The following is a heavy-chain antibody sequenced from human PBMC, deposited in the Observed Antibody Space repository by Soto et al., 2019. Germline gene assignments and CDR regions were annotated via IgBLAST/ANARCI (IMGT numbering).Heavy chain of an antibody. Sequence: PGGSLRLSCAASGLTFSSYWMHWVRQAPGEGLMWVSRINPDGSTTSYADSVKGRFTISRDNAKNTLYLQMNSLRVEDTAVYYCARVPTTVTTPGMDVWGQGTTGTVS. J-gene: IGHJ6*02. D-gene: IGHD4-4*01. CDR1: GLTFSSYW. CDR2: INPDGSTT. V-gene: IGHV3-74*01. CDR3: ARVPTTVTTPGMDV.